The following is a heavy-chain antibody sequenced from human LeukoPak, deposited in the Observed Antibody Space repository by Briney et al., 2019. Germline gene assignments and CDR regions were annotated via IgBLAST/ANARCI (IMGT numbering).Heavy chain of an antibody. V-gene: IGHV1-69*05. Sequence: SVKVSCKASGGTFSSYAISWARQAPGQGLEWMGGIIPIFGTANYAQKFQGRVTITTDESTSTAYMELSSLRSEDTAVYYCARGGLAAAGTKRGYNWFDPWGQGTLVTVSS. CDR3: ARGGLAAAGTKRGYNWFDP. CDR2: IIPIFGTA. CDR1: GGTFSSYA. D-gene: IGHD6-13*01. J-gene: IGHJ5*02.